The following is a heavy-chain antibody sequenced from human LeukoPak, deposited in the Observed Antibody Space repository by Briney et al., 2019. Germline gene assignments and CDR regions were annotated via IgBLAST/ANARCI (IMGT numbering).Heavy chain of an antibody. V-gene: IGHV3-48*01. Sequence: GGSLRLSCAASGFTFSNAWMSWVRQAPGKGLEWVSYISSSSSTIYYADSVKGRFTISRDNAKNSLYLQMNSLRAEDTAVYYCARDGSGSYWGYFDYWGQGTLVTVSS. CDR2: ISSSSSTI. J-gene: IGHJ4*02. CDR3: ARDGSGSYWGYFDY. D-gene: IGHD1-26*01. CDR1: GFTFSNAW.